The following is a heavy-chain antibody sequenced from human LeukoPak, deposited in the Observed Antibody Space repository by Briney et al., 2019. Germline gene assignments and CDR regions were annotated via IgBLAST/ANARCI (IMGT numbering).Heavy chain of an antibody. CDR2: INPKSGGT. D-gene: IGHD5-18*01. CDR3: ARAPTMDTATGIDY. J-gene: IGHJ4*02. CDR1: GYTFTGYY. Sequence: ASVKVSCKASGYTFTGYYMHWVRQAPGQGLEWMGWINPKSGGTNYAQKFQGRVTMTRDTSIRTAYMELSRPRPDDTAVYYCARAPTMDTATGIDYWGQGTLVTVSS. V-gene: IGHV1-2*02.